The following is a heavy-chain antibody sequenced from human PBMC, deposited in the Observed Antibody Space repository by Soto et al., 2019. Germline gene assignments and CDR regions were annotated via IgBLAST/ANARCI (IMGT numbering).Heavy chain of an antibody. CDR2: IWYDGSNK. V-gene: IGHV3-33*01. CDR1: GFTFSSYG. J-gene: IGHJ6*02. Sequence: PGGSLRLSCAASGFTFSSYGMHWVRQAPGKGLEWVAVIWYDGSNKYYADSVKGRFTISRDNSKNTLYLQMNSLRAEDTAVYYCARDATQSPEWTTYGMDVWGQGTTVTVSS. CDR3: ARDATQSPEWTTYGMDV. D-gene: IGHD3-3*01.